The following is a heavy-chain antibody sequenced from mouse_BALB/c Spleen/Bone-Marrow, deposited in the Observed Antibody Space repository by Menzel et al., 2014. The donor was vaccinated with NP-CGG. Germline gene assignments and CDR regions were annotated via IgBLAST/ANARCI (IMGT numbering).Heavy chain of an antibody. J-gene: IGHJ2*01. D-gene: IGHD2-1*01. CDR2: INPDSSTI. Sequence: EVKLVESGGGLVQPGGSLKLSCAASGFDFSRYCMSLVRQAPGKGLEWLGEINPDSSTINYTPSLKDKFIISRDNAKNTLYLQMSKVRSEDTALYYCARQGYYGKGDYWGQGTTLTVSS. CDR1: GFDFSRYC. CDR3: ARQGYYGKGDY. V-gene: IGHV4-1*02.